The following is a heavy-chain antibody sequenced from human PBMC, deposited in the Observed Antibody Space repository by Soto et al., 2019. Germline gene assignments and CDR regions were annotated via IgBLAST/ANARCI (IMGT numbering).Heavy chain of an antibody. CDR3: ARSTYYYDSSGYYYFDY. D-gene: IGHD3-22*01. Sequence: GESLKISCKGSGYSFTSYWIGWVRQRPGKGLEWMGIIYPGDSDTRYSPSFQGQVTISADKSISTAYLQWSSLKASDTAMYYCARSTYYYDSSGYYYFDYWGQGTLVTVSS. V-gene: IGHV5-51*01. CDR1: GYSFTSYW. J-gene: IGHJ4*02. CDR2: IYPGDSDT.